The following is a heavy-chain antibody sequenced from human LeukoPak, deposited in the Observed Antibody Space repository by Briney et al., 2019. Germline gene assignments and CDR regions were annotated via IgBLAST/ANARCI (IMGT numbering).Heavy chain of an antibody. J-gene: IGHJ4*02. D-gene: IGHD3-9*01. CDR2: ISAYNGNT. V-gene: IGHV1-18*01. CDR1: GYTFTSYG. CDR3: ARIDPTGYYWRNAGDY. Sequence: GASVKVSCKASGYTFTSYGISWVRQAPGQGLEWMGWISAYNGNTNYAQELQGRVTMTTDTSTSTAYMELRSLRSDDTAVYYCARIDPTGYYWRNAGDYWGQGTLVTVSS.